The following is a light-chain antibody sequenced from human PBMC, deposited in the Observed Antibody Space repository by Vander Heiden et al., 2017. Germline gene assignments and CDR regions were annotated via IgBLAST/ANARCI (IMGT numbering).Light chain of an antibody. V-gene: IGKV1-33*01. CDR1: QDINNY. J-gene: IGKJ5*01. CDR2: AAS. CDR3: QQYDSHPIT. Sequence: DIQMTQSPSSLSASVGDRVTITCQATQDINNYLNWYQQKPGKAPKLLIYAASNLETGVPSRFSGSGSGTDFTFTITSLQPEDIATYYCQQYDSHPITFGQGTRLEIK.